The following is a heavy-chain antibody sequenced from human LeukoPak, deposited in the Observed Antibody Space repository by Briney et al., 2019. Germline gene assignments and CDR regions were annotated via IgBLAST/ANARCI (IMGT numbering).Heavy chain of an antibody. CDR3: ARVPSSRQNYYYYYYMDV. Sequence: SETLSLTCTVSGYSLSSGYYWGWIRQPPGKGLEWIGSIYHSGSTYYNPSLKSRVTISVDTSKNQFSLKLSSVTAADTAVYYCARVPSSRQNYYYYYYMDVWGKGTTVTVSS. CDR2: IYHSGST. CDR1: GYSLSSGYY. D-gene: IGHD6-19*01. V-gene: IGHV4-38-2*02. J-gene: IGHJ6*03.